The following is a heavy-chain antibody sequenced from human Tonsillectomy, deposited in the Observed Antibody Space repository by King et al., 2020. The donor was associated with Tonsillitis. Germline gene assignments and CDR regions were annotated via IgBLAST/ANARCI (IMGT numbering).Heavy chain of an antibody. CDR3: AKDLALYGSSTNSYALSLRV. J-gene: IGHJ6*02. Sequence: VQLVESGGGLVQPGGSLRLSCAASGFTFSSYAMSWVRQAPVKGLEWVSAISGSGGSTYYADSVKGRFTISRDNSKNTLFLQVNSLRAEDTAVYYCAKDLALYGSSTNSYALSLRVLCQGTTVTVSS. CDR1: GFTFSSYA. CDR2: ISGSGGST. V-gene: IGHV3-23*04. D-gene: IGHD2-2*01.